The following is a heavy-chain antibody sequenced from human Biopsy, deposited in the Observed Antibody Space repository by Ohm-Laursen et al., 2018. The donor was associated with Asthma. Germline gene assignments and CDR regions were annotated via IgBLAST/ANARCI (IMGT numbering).Heavy chain of an antibody. V-gene: IGHV3-30*18. CDR3: AKERYYDFWSGYPI. D-gene: IGHD3-3*01. CDR2: MSFDGRQT. CDR1: GFSFNSYG. Sequence: SSLRLSCTASGFSFNSYGKHWVRQAPGKGLEWVAVMSFDGRQTYYADSVKGRFTISRDNSKNTLYLQMNSLRAEDTAVYYCAKERYYDFWSGYPIGGQGTMVTASS. J-gene: IGHJ3*02.